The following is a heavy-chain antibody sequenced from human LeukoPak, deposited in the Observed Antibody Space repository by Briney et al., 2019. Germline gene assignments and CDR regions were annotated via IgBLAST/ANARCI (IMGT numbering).Heavy chain of an antibody. D-gene: IGHD3-10*01. CDR2: IADNGAT. V-gene: IGHV3-23*01. Sequence: GGSLRLSCAASGFTFSRSAMTWVRQAPGKGLMWVSGIADNGATYYADSVKGRFIISRDNSKNMVFLQMDSLRAEDTALYYCAKDRTVRSSFFDHWGQGTLVTVSS. J-gene: IGHJ4*02. CDR3: AKDRTVRSSFFDH. CDR1: GFTFSRSA.